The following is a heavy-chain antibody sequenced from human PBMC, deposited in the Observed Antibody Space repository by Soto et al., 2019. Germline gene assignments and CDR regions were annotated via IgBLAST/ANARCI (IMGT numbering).Heavy chain of an antibody. V-gene: IGHV1-46*01. CDR1: GYTFASFY. Sequence: GASVKVSCKASGYTFASFYMHWVRQAPGQGLEWMGIINPSGGSTTYAQKFQGRVTMTRDTSTSTVYMELSSLRSEDTAVYYCARDTSSNWYYFDYWDQGTRVTVSS. D-gene: IGHD6-13*01. J-gene: IGHJ4*02. CDR3: ARDTSSNWYYFDY. CDR2: INPSGGST.